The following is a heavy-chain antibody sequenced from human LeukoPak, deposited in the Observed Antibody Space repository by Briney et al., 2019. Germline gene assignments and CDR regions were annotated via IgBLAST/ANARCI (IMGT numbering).Heavy chain of an antibody. CDR1: GFTFSSYW. D-gene: IGHD6-13*01. CDR3: ASGSDSSSWSPYYYNMDV. Sequence: GGSLRLSCAASGFTFSSYWMNWARQAPGKGLEWVASINHNGNVNYYVDSVKGRFTISRDNAKNSLYLQMSNLRAEDTAVYYCASGSDSSSWSPYYYNMDVWGQGTTVTVSS. V-gene: IGHV3-7*03. J-gene: IGHJ6*02. CDR2: INHNGNVN.